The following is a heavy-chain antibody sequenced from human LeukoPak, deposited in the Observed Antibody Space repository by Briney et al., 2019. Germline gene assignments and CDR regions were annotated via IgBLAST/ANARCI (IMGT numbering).Heavy chain of an antibody. CDR1: GGSFRGYY. D-gene: IGHD5-24*01. CDR3: AREGREEIAAIVGPAYYHYYYMDV. V-gene: IGHV4-59*01. CDR2: IYYNGST. Sequence: SETLSLTCTVSGGSFRGYYWNWIRQTPGKGLEWIGYIYYNGSTQYNPSLKSRVTISLETSKNQLSLKMGSVTAADTAVYYCAREGREEIAAIVGPAYYHYYYMDVWGKGTTVIVSS. J-gene: IGHJ6*03.